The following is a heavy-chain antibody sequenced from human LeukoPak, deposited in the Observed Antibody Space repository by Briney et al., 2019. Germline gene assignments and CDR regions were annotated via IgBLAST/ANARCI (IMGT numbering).Heavy chain of an antibody. V-gene: IGHV1-18*01. CDR3: ARDKNRGDFDY. Sequence: GASVKVSCKASGYTFSTSGISWVRQAPGQGLEWMGWISAYNGNTNYAQKLQGRVTMTTDTSTSTAYMELRSLRSDDTAVYYCARDKNRGDFDYWGQGTLVTVSS. CDR1: GYTFSTSG. J-gene: IGHJ4*02. CDR2: ISAYNGNT. D-gene: IGHD3-10*01.